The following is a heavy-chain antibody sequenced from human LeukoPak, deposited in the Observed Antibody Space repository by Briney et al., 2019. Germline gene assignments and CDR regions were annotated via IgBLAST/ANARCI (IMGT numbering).Heavy chain of an antibody. CDR1: GFTLSNYP. D-gene: IGHD6-19*01. J-gene: IGHJ4*02. CDR3: AKVPIPYSSGWYLFDY. V-gene: IGHV3-23*01. CDR2: IGEEKSGSWT. Sequence: GGSLRLSCAASGFTLSNYPMGWVRQAPVKGLEWLSAIGEEKSGSWTKSADSVKGRFTISRDNAKNSLYLQMNSLRAEDTALYYCAKVPIPYSSGWYLFDYWGQGTLVTVSS.